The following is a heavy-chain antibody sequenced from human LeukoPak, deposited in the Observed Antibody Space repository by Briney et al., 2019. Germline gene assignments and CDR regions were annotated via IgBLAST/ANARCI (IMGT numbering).Heavy chain of an antibody. V-gene: IGHV4-59*01. CDR3: ARAAITIFGVVISAFDI. J-gene: IGHJ3*02. CDR2: IYYSGST. D-gene: IGHD3-3*01. CDR1: GGSISSYY. Sequence: SETLSLTCTVSGGSISSYYWGWIRQPPGKGLEWIGYIYYSGSTNYNPSLKSRVTISVDTSKNQFSLKLSSVTAADTAVYYCARAAITIFGVVISAFDIWGQGTMVTVSS.